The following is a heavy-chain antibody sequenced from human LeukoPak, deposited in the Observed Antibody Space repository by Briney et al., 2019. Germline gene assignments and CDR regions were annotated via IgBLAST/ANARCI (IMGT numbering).Heavy chain of an antibody. Sequence: SETLSLTCTVSGGSISSYYWTWIRQPPGKGLEWIGYIYYSGSTKYNPSLKSRLTMSVHTSKNRFSLKLSSVTAADTAVYYCARHRGYCSSTSCSYNWFDPWGQGTLVTVSS. CDR2: IYYSGST. CDR3: ARHRGYCSSTSCSYNWFDP. D-gene: IGHD2-2*03. V-gene: IGHV4-59*08. CDR1: GGSISSYY. J-gene: IGHJ5*02.